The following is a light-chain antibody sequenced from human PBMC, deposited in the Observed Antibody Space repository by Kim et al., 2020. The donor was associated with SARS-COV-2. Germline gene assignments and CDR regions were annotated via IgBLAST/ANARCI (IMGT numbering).Light chain of an antibody. V-gene: IGLV2-23*02. J-gene: IGLJ2*01. CDR3: CSYAGSSTFEV. Sequence: QSITISCTGTSRDVGSYNLVSWYQQHPGKAPKLMIYEVSKRPSGVSNRFSGSKSGNTASLTISGLQAEDEADYYCCSYAGSSTFEVFGGGTQLTVL. CDR1: SRDVGSYNL. CDR2: EVS.